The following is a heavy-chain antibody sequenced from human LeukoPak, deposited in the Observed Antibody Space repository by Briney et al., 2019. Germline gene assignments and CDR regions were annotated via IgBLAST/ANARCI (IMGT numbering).Heavy chain of an antibody. CDR3: AKEPYSSGWYYYYYYMDV. J-gene: IGHJ6*03. D-gene: IGHD6-19*01. V-gene: IGHV3-30*02. Sequence: HPGGSLRLSCAASGFTFSSYGMHWVRQAPGKGLEWVAFIRYDGSNKYYADSVKGRFTISRDNSKNTLYLQMNSLRAEDTAVYYCAKEPYSSGWYYYYYYMDVWGKGTTVTISS. CDR1: GFTFSSYG. CDR2: IRYDGSNK.